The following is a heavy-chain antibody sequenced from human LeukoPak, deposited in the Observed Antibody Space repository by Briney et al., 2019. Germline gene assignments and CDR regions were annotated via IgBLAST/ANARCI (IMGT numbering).Heavy chain of an antibody. D-gene: IGHD5-18*01. Sequence: PSETPSLTCAVYGGSFSGYYWSWIRQPPGKGLEWIGEINHSGSTNYNPSLKSRVTISVDTSKNQFSLKLSSVTAADTAVYYCARPGGYSYGYYYYYGMDVWGQGTTVTVSS. V-gene: IGHV4-34*01. CDR3: ARPGGYSYGYYYYYGMDV. J-gene: IGHJ6*02. CDR2: INHSGST. CDR1: GGSFSGYY.